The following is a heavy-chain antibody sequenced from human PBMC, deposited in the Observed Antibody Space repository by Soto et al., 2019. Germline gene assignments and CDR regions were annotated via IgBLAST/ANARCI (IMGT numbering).Heavy chain of an antibody. CDR2: IDPSDSYT. D-gene: IGHD3-10*01. Sequence: PGESLKISCQGSGYSFTSYWITWVRQMPGKGLEWMGRIDPSDSYTNYSPSFQGRVTISADKSISTAYLHWSSLKASDTAMYYCARQVGMVRGRVYGMDVWGQGTTVTVS. CDR3: ARQVGMVRGRVYGMDV. J-gene: IGHJ6*02. V-gene: IGHV5-10-1*01. CDR1: GYSFTSYW.